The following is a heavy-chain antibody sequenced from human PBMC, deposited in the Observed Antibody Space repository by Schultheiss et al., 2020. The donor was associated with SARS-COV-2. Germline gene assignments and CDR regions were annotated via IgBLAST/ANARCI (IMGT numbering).Heavy chain of an antibody. D-gene: IGHD3-10*01. CDR3: ARGAGPLWFGELSSYYFDY. J-gene: IGHJ4*02. CDR2: ISYDGSNK. V-gene: IGHV3-30*03. Sequence: GGSLRLSFAASGFTFSNAWMSWVRQAPGKGLEWVAVISYDGSNKYYADSVKGRFTISRDNSKNTLYLQMNSLRAEDTAVYYCARGAGPLWFGELSSYYFDYWGQGTLVTVSS. CDR1: GFTFSNAW.